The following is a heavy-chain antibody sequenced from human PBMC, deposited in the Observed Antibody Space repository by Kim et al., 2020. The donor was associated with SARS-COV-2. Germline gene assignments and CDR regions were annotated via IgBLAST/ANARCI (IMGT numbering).Heavy chain of an antibody. J-gene: IGHJ4*02. CDR3: VKRAGYSYGFLDY. CDR1: GFTFSSYA. D-gene: IGHD5-18*01. V-gene: IGHV3-64D*09. CDR2: ISSNGGST. Sequence: GGSLRLSCSASGFTFSSYAMHWVRQAPGKGLEYVSAISSNGGSTYYADSVKGRFTISRDNSKNTLYLQMSSLRAEDTAVYYCVKRAGYSYGFLDYWGQGTLVTVSS.